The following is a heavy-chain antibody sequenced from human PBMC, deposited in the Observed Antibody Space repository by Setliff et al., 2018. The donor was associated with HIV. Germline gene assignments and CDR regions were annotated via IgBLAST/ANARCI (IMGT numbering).Heavy chain of an antibody. J-gene: IGHJ4*02. D-gene: IGHD3-3*01. CDR3: ARGPFVLRFLERLVYFDY. V-gene: IGHV4-31*02. CDR1: GGSISSSGYY. Sequence: SETLSLTCSVSGGSISSSGYYWSWIRQHPGKGLDWIGRVYYSGSTDYKPSLQSRATLSIDTSKNQFSLKLTSVIAADTAIYYCARGPFVLRFLERLVYFDYWGQGKLVTVSS. CDR2: VYYSGST.